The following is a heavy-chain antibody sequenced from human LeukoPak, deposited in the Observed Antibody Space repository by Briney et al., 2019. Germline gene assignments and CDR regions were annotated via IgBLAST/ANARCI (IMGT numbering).Heavy chain of an antibody. J-gene: IGHJ3*02. V-gene: IGHV1-24*01. CDR3: ATELKRLYYYGSGSYYAFDI. CDR2: LDPEDGET. CDR1: GYTLTELS. Sequence: GASVKVSCKVSGYTLTELSMHWVRQAPGKGLEWMGGLDPEDGETIYAQKFQGRVTMTEDTSTDTAYMELSSLRSEDTAVYYCATELKRLYYYGSGSYYAFDIWGQGTMVTVSS. D-gene: IGHD3-10*01.